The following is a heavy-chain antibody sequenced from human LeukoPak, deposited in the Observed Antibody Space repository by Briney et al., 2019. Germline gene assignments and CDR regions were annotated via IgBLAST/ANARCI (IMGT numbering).Heavy chain of an antibody. CDR3: AKESHYYDSSGYPPGYYYYGMDV. CDR1: GFTFSSFA. CDR2: IRGGDGGT. V-gene: IGHV3-23*01. Sequence: GGSLRLSCAASGFTFSSFAMSWFRQAPGKGLEWVSGIRGGDGGTYYADSVKGRFTISRDNSKNTLYLQMNSLRAEDTAVYYCAKESHYYDSSGYPPGYYYYGMDVWGQGTTVTVSS. D-gene: IGHD3-22*01. J-gene: IGHJ6*02.